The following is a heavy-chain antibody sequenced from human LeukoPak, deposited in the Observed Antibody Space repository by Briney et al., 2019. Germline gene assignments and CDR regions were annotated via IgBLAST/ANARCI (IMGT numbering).Heavy chain of an antibody. J-gene: IGHJ5*02. Sequence: PGGSLRLSCSASGFTFSSYAMHWVRQAPGKGLEYVSAISNNGGSTYHADSVKGRFSISRDNSRNTLYLQMSSLRAGDTAVYYCVKGGYSSSWYNWFDPWGQGTLVTVSS. V-gene: IGHV3-64D*09. CDR3: VKGGYSSSWYNWFDP. CDR1: GFTFSSYA. D-gene: IGHD6-13*01. CDR2: ISNNGGST.